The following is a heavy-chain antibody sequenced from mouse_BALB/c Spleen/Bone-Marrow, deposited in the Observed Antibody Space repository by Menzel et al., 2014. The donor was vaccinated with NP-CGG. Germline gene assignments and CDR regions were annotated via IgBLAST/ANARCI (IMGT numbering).Heavy chain of an antibody. CDR2: IISGSNTI. J-gene: IGHJ3*01. V-gene: IGHV5-17*02. D-gene: IGHD2-14*01. CDR3: ARSRYDVGWFAY. CDR1: GFTFSAFG. Sequence: VQLKESGGDLEQPGGSRKLSCAASGFTFSAFGMHWVRQAPERGLEWVAYIISGSNTIYYSDKVKGRFTISRDNPKNTLFLQMTSLRSEDTAMYYCARSRYDVGWFAYWGQGTLVTVSA.